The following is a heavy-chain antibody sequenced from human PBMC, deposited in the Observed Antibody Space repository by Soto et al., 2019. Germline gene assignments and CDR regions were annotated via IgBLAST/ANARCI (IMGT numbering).Heavy chain of an antibody. CDR2: IDQSGST. CDR1: GGYFSGYY. CDR3: ARNDYGDYRPVY. Sequence: SETLSLTCAVHGGYFSGYYWSWIRQSPGKGLEWIGEIDQSGSTNSSPSLKSRVTISVDASKKQFFLKLKSVTAADTAVYYCARNDYGDYRPVYWGQGTLVTVSS. J-gene: IGHJ4*02. V-gene: IGHV4-34*01. D-gene: IGHD4-17*01.